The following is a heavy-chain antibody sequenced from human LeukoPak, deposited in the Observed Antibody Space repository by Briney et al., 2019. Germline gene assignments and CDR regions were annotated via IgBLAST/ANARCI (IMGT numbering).Heavy chain of an antibody. Sequence: PSETLSLTCAVYGGSFSGYYWSWLRQPPGNGLEWIGEINHSGSTNYNPSLKSRVTISVDTSKNQFSLKLSSVTAADTAVYYCARSYYYDSSGYYYPFDYWGQGTLVTVSS. J-gene: IGHJ4*02. V-gene: IGHV4-34*01. D-gene: IGHD3-22*01. CDR1: GGSFSGYY. CDR2: INHSGST. CDR3: ARSYYYDSSGYYYPFDY.